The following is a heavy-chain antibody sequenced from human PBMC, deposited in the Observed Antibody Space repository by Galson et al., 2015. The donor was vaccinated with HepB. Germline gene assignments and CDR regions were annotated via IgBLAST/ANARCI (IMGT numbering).Heavy chain of an antibody. D-gene: IGHD2-8*01. CDR1: GFTLSSYG. V-gene: IGHV3-30*18. CDR3: AKDIVLMVYAIPYYYGMDV. CDR2: ISYDGSNK. Sequence: SLRLSCAASGFTLSSYGMHWVRQAPGKGLEWVAVISYDGSNKYYADSVKGRFTISRDNSKNTLYLQMNSLGAEDTAVYYCAKDIVLMVYAIPYYYGMDVWGQGTTVTVSS. J-gene: IGHJ6*02.